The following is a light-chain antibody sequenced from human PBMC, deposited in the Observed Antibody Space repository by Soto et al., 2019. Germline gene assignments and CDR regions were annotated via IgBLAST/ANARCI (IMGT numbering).Light chain of an antibody. J-gene: IGKJ1*01. CDR3: QQYNSYSPTT. Sequence: GDRVTITCRAIQSISSWLAWYQQKPGKAPKLLIYGASSLESGVPSRFSGSGSGTEFTLTISSLQPGDFATYYCQQYNSYSPTTFGQGTKVDIK. CDR1: QSISSW. V-gene: IGKV1-5*01. CDR2: GAS.